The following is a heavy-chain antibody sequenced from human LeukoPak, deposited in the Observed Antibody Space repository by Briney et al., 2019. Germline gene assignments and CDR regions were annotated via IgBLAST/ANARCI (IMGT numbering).Heavy chain of an antibody. J-gene: IGHJ3*02. CDR3: ARDRKVDYYGSGTASGAFDI. D-gene: IGHD3-10*01. V-gene: IGHV4-39*07. CDR1: GGSISSSSYY. CDR2: IYYSGST. Sequence: SETLSLTCTVSGGSISSSSYYWGWIRQPPGKGLEWIESIYYSGSTYYNPSLKSRVTISVDTSKNQFSLKLSSVTAADTAVYYCARDRKVDYYGSGTASGAFDIWGQGTMVTVSS.